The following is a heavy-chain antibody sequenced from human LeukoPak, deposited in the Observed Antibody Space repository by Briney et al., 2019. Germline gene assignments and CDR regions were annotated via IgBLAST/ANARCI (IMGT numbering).Heavy chain of an antibody. J-gene: IGHJ3*01. CDR1: GFTFSNAW. Sequence: PGGSLRLSCAASGFTFSNAWMSWVRQAPGKGLEWVANLNRDGSVKNYVDSVKGRFTISRDNAKNSLYLQMNRLRAEDTAVFYCARDSGTCRGCAFDVWGHGTMVTVSS. D-gene: IGHD6-25*01. CDR3: ARDSGTCRGCAFDV. V-gene: IGHV3-7*01. CDR2: LNRDGSVK.